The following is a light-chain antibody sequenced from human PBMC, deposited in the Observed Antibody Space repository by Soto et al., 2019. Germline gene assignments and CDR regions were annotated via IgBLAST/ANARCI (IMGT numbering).Light chain of an antibody. J-gene: IGLJ1*01. CDR2: SSN. CDR3: ASWDDSLSGHFV. V-gene: IGLV1-44*01. CDR1: NSNIGSNN. Sequence: QSVLTRPPSASGTAGQRVTVACSGSNSNIGSNNVNWYQQLPGAAPKLLIYSSNQRPSGVPVRFSASKSGTSASLAISGLQSEDEADYYCASWDDSLSGHFVFGTGTKVTVL.